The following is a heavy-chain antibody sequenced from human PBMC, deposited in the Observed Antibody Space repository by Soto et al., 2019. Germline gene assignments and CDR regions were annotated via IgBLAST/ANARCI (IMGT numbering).Heavy chain of an antibody. CDR3: ARPDIVVVPAAVDYYYYGMDV. CDR1: GGTFSSYA. J-gene: IGHJ6*02. Sequence: QVQLVQSGAEVKKPGSSVKVSCKASGGTFSSYAISWVRQAPGQGLEWMGGIIPIFGTANYAQKFQGRVTITADESTSTAYMELSSLRSEDTAVYYYARPDIVVVPAAVDYYYYGMDVWGQGTTVTVSS. V-gene: IGHV1-69*01. D-gene: IGHD2-2*01. CDR2: IIPIFGTA.